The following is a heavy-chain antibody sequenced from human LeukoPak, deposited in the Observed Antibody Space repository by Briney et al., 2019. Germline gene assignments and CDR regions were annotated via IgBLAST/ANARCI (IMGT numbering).Heavy chain of an antibody. J-gene: IGHJ4*02. V-gene: IGHV5-51*01. CDR3: AREQQLVLFDY. Sequence: HGESLKISCKGPGYNFDNYWIAWVRQMPGKGLEWMGIIFPGDSNTRYSPSFQGQVTISADKSINTAYLQWSSLKASDTAIYYCAREQQLVLFDYWGQGALVTVSS. CDR1: GYNFDNYW. D-gene: IGHD1-1*01. CDR2: IFPGDSNT.